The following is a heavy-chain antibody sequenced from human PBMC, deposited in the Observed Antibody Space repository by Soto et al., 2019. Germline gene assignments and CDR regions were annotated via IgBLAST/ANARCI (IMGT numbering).Heavy chain of an antibody. CDR3: ARVRLDSSSWYYFDY. J-gene: IGHJ4*02. CDR1: GGSISSGGYY. Sequence: LSLTCTVSGGSISSGGYYWSWIRQHPGKGLEWIGYIYYSGSTYYNPSLKSRVTISVDTSKNQFSLKLSSVTAADTAVYYCARVRLDSSSWYYFDYWGQGTLVTVSS. V-gene: IGHV4-31*03. CDR2: IYYSGST. D-gene: IGHD6-13*01.